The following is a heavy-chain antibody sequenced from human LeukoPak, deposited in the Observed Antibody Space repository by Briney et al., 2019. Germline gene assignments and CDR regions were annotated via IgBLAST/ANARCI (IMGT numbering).Heavy chain of an antibody. Sequence: QSGGSLRPSCPASGFTFTSYWMSWVRQAPGKGPEWVANIKQDGGEKYYVDSVKGRFTLSRDNAKHSLYLQMNRLRAEDMAVYYCARDAFSRISVFGEVSDAFDIWGQGTMVTVSS. CDR3: ARDAFSRISVFGEVSDAFDI. V-gene: IGHV3-7*01. D-gene: IGHD3-3*01. J-gene: IGHJ3*02. CDR1: GFTFTSYW. CDR2: IKQDGGEK.